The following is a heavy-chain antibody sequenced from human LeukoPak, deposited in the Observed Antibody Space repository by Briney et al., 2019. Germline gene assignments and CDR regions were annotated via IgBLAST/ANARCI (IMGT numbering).Heavy chain of an antibody. CDR3: ARALIPHFNYDLLTGYLDY. V-gene: IGHV3-48*01. J-gene: IGHJ4*02. CDR2: ISRRGTTM. CDR1: EFTFSSYT. Sequence: HPGGSLRLSCAASEFTFSSYTMNWVRQAPGKGLEWVSYISRRGTTMYYADSVKGRFTISRDNAKNALYLQMNSLRAEDTAVYYCARALIPHFNYDLLTGYLDYWGQGTLVTVSS. D-gene: IGHD3-9*01.